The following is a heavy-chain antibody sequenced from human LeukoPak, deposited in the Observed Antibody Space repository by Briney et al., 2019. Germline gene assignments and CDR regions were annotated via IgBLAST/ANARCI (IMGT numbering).Heavy chain of an antibody. CDR2: ISGRSTDI. V-gene: IGHV3-21*06. Sequence: GGSLRLSCAASGFTFSSYWMHWVRQAPGKGLEWVSSISGRSTDIYYADSVKGRFTISRDNAKNSVFLQINNLRAEDTAIYYCARRGYYDSSGYDYWGQGTLVTVSS. CDR1: GFTFSSYW. CDR3: ARRGYYDSSGYDY. D-gene: IGHD3-22*01. J-gene: IGHJ4*02.